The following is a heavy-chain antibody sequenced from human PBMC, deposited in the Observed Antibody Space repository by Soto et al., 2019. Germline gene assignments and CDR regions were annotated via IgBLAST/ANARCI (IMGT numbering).Heavy chain of an antibody. Sequence: GGSLRLSCAASGLTFNNYDMTWVRQAPGKGLDWVSTISGSGGSTYYADSVKGRFTISRDNSKNTVYLQMNSLRVEDTAVYYCANRNYYHRSGYTYPYFDFWGRGSLVTVSS. V-gene: IGHV3-23*01. CDR2: ISGSGGST. CDR3: ANRNYYHRSGYTYPYFDF. J-gene: IGHJ4*02. CDR1: GLTFNNYD. D-gene: IGHD3-22*01.